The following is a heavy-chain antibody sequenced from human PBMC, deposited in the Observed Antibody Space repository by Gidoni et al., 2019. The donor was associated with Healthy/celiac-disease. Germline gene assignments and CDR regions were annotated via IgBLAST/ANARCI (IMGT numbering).Heavy chain of an antibody. CDR3: ARDRITIFCLAY. D-gene: IGHD3-9*01. V-gene: IGHV3-30*07. Sequence: GRFTISRDNSKNTRYLQMNSLRAEDTAVYYCARDRITIFCLAYWGQGTLVTVSS. J-gene: IGHJ4*02.